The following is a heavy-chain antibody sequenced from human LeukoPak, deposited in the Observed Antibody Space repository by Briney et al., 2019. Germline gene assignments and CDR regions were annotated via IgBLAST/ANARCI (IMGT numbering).Heavy chain of an antibody. V-gene: IGHV3-7*01. J-gene: IGHJ4*02. D-gene: IGHD3-3*01. CDR2: IKQDGSEK. CDR3: ARGPDDFWSGYYGNY. CDR1: GFTFSSYW. Sequence: PGGSLRLSCAASGFTFSSYWMSWVRQAPGKGLEWVANIKQDGSEKYYVDSVRGRFTISRDNAKNSLYLQMNSLRAEDTAVYYCARGPDDFWSGYYGNYWGQGTLVTVSS.